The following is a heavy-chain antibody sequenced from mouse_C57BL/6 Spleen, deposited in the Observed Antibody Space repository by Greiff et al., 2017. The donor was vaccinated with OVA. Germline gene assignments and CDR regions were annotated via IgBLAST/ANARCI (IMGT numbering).Heavy chain of an antibody. Sequence: EVQLQQSGAELVKPGASVKISCKASGYSFTDYYMNWVKQSPGQSLEWIGVINPNYGTTSYNQKFKGKATLTVDQSSSTAYMQLNSLTSEDSAVYDCARALVYDDDGDFDYWGKGTTLTVSA. V-gene: IGHV1-39*01. D-gene: IGHD2-4*01. CDR2: INPNYGTT. CDR1: GYSFTDYY. CDR3: ARALVYDDDGDFDY. J-gene: IGHJ2*01.